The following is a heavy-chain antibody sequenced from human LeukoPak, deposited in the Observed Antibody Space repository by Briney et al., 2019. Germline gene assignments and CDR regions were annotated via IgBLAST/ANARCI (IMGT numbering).Heavy chain of an antibody. J-gene: IGHJ1*01. V-gene: IGHV3-23*01. Sequence: PGGSLRLSCTASGFTFSSHAMSWVRQAPGKGLEWVSTISGSGGSTYYADSVKGRFTISKDSSKNTLYLQMNSLRAEDTAVYYCARHSGSYQPAEYFQHWGQGTLVTASS. CDR3: ARHSGSYQPAEYFQH. CDR1: GFTFSSHA. D-gene: IGHD1-26*01. CDR2: ISGSGGST.